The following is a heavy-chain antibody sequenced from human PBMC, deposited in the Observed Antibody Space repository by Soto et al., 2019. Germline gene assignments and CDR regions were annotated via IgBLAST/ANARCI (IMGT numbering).Heavy chain of an antibody. J-gene: IGHJ6*03. CDR2: IYYSGST. CDR3: ARTPRYCSSTSCYFRSHYYYYYMDV. Sequence: SETLSLTCTVSGGSISSYYWSWIRQPPGKGLEWIGYIYYSGSTNYNPSLKSRVTISVDTSKNQFSLKLSSVTAADTAVYYCARTPRYCSSTSCYFRSHYYYYYMDVWGKGTTVTVSS. CDR1: GGSISSYY. D-gene: IGHD2-2*01. V-gene: IGHV4-59*08.